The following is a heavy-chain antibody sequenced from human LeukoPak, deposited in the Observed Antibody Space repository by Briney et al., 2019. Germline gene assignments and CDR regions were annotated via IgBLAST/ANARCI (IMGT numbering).Heavy chain of an antibody. V-gene: IGHV3-23*01. CDR3: AKDQGIAVAGSSIYYYYYMDV. J-gene: IGHJ6*03. D-gene: IGHD6-19*01. CDR2: ISPGGGPT. CDR1: GFPFSSHG. Sequence: GGSLRLSCAGSGFPFSSHGMNWVRQAPGKGLEWVSGISPGGGPTYYADSVRGRFTISRDNSKNTLYLQMNSLRAEDTAVYYCAKDQGIAVAGSSIYYYYYMDVWGKGTTVTISS.